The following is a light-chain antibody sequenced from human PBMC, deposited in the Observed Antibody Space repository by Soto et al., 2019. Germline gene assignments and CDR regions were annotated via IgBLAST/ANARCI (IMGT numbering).Light chain of an antibody. Sequence: DIQMTQSPSSVSASVGDRVTITCRASPDISRWLAWYQQKPGKAPKLLIYAASSLQSGVPSRFSGSGSETHFTLTISSLQPEDFATYYCQQGNSFPRTFGEGTKEEFK. V-gene: IGKV1-12*01. CDR2: AAS. CDR1: PDISRW. J-gene: IGKJ1*01. CDR3: QQGNSFPRT.